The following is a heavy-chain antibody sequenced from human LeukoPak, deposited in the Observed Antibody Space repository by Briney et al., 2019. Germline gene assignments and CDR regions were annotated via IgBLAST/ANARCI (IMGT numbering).Heavy chain of an antibody. CDR3: ARGESITMSGVPLDAFDI. CDR1: GGSFSGYY. J-gene: IGHJ3*02. V-gene: IGHV4-34*01. D-gene: IGHD3-10*02. CDR2: INHSGST. Sequence: SETLSLTCAVYGGSFSGYYWSWIRQPPGKGLEWIGEINHSGSTNYNPSLKSRVTISVDTSKNQFSLKLSSVTAADTAVYYCARGESITMSGVPLDAFDIWGQGTMVTVSS.